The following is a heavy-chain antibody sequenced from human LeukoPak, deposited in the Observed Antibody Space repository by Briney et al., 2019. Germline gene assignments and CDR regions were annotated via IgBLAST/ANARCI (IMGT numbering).Heavy chain of an antibody. CDR1: GGSISSYY. D-gene: IGHD4-23*01. J-gene: IGHJ3*02. Sequence: SETLSLTCTVSGGSISSYYWSWIRQPPGKGLEWIGYIYYSGSTNYNPSLKSRVTISVDTSKNQFSLKLSSVTAADTAVYYCARVRDGGNSYAFDIWGQGTMVSVSS. CDR2: IYYSGST. CDR3: ARVRDGGNSYAFDI. V-gene: IGHV4-59*01.